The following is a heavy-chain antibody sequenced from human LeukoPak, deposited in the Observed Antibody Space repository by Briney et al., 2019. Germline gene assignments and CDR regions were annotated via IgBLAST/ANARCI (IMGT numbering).Heavy chain of an antibody. Sequence: GGSLRLSCAAPGFTFSSYEMNWVRQAPGKGLEWVSYVSGNGDTIYYAESVRGRFTISRDKAKNSLYLQMNSLRAEDTAVYYCVSAYGGLLDYWGQGTLVTVSS. J-gene: IGHJ4*02. CDR3: VSAYGGLLDY. V-gene: IGHV3-48*03. CDR2: VSGNGDTI. CDR1: GFTFSSYE. D-gene: IGHD3-16*01.